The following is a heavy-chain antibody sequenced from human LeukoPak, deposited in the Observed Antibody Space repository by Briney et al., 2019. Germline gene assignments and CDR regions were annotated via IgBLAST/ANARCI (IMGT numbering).Heavy chain of an antibody. CDR2: IYSGGSG. CDR1: GFTFSLYA. V-gene: IGHV3-66*02. Sequence: GGSLRLSCAASGFTFSLYAMIWVRQAPGKGLEWVSVIYSGGSGYYADSVKGRFTISRDNSKNTLYLQMNSLRAEDTAVYYCARKEQWLGGAFDIWGQGTMVTVSS. CDR3: ARKEQWLGGAFDI. D-gene: IGHD6-19*01. J-gene: IGHJ3*02.